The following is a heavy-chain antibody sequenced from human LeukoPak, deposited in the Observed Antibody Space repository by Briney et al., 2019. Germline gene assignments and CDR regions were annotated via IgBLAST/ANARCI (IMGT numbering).Heavy chain of an antibody. V-gene: IGHV1-69*13. CDR3: ARGVIVPAAIRLYYYYYMDV. CDR1: GGTFSSYA. Sequence: ASVKVSCKASGGTFSSYAISWVRQAPGQGLGWMGGIIPIFGTANYAQKFQGRVTITADESTSTAYMELSSLRSEDTAVYYCARGVIVPAAIRLYYYYYMDVWGKGTRSPSP. CDR2: IIPIFGTA. D-gene: IGHD2-2*02. J-gene: IGHJ6*03.